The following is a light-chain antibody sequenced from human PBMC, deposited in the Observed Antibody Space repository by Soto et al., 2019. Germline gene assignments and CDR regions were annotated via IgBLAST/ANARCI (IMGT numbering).Light chain of an antibody. J-gene: IGKJ5*01. CDR3: QQSNDYPIT. CDR1: QDISNY. Sequence: IQMTQSPSSLSASVGDRLTITCQASQDISNYLNWYLQKPGKAPKLLIYDASNLETGVPSRFSGSGSGTEFTLAISSLQPEDFATYYCQQSNDYPITFGQGTRLEIK. V-gene: IGKV1-33*01. CDR2: DAS.